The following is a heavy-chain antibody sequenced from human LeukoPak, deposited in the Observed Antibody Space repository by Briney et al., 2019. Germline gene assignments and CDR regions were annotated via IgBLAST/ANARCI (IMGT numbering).Heavy chain of an antibody. CDR3: ARDRRIAVAGTGDY. CDR1: GYTFTGYY. Sequence: ASVKVSCKASGYTFTGYYMHWVRQAPGQGLEWIGRINPNSGGTNYAQKFQGRVTMTRDTSISTAYMELSRLRSDDTAVYYCARDRRIAVAGTGDYWGQGTLVTVSS. D-gene: IGHD6-19*01. J-gene: IGHJ4*02. CDR2: INPNSGGT. V-gene: IGHV1-2*06.